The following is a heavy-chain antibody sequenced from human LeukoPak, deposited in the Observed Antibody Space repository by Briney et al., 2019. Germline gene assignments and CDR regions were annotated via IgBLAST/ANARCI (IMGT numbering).Heavy chain of an antibody. D-gene: IGHD1-1*01. CDR3: ARVNINNWHSCDY. V-gene: IGHV4-4*02. CDR1: GGSISSNNW. CDR2: IYHSGSP. Sequence: ASETLSLTCAVSGGSISSNNWWGWVRQPPGQGLEWIGEIYHSGSPNYNPSLKSRVTISVDKSRNHFSLNLSSVTAADTAVYYCARVNINNWHSCDYWGQGTLVTVSS. J-gene: IGHJ4*02.